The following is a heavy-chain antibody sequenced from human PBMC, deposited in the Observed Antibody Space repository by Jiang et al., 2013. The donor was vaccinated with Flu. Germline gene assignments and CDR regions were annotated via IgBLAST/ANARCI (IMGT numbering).Heavy chain of an antibody. CDR1: SSYA. V-gene: IGHV1-69*01. D-gene: IGHD5-18*01. J-gene: IGHJ6*03. Sequence: SSYAISWVRQAPGQGLEWMGGIIPIFGAANYAQKFQGRVTITADESTSTAYMELSSLRSEDTAVYYCARDLSTGGYSYGPVDYYYYYMDVWGKGTTVTVSS. CDR3: ARDLSTGGYSYGPVDYYYYYMDV. CDR2: IIPIFGAA.